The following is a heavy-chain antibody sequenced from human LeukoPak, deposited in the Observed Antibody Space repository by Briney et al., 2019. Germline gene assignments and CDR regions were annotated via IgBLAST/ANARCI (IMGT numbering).Heavy chain of an antibody. D-gene: IGHD2-15*01. CDR1: GFTFSSYS. J-gene: IGHJ4*02. V-gene: IGHV3-21*01. Sequence: GGSLRLSCAASGFTFSSYSMNWVRQAPGKGLEWVSSISSSSSYIYYADSVKGRFTISRDNDKNSLYLQMNSLRAEDTAVYYCARTYCSGGSCYSNIDYWGQGTLVTVSS. CDR3: ARTYCSGGSCYSNIDY. CDR2: ISSSSSYI.